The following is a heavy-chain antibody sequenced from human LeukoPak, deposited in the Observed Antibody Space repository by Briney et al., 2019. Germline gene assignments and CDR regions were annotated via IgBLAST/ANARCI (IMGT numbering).Heavy chain of an antibody. J-gene: IGHJ6*02. V-gene: IGHV3-30*03. CDR2: ISYDGSNK. D-gene: IGHD3-3*01. Sequence: GESLRLSCAASGFTFSSYGMHWVRQAPGKGLEWVAVISYDGSNKYYADSVKGRFTISRDNAKNSLYLQMNSLRAEDTAVYYCARGLRRFYYGMDVWGRGTTVTVSS. CDR3: ARGLRRFYYGMDV. CDR1: GFTFSSYG.